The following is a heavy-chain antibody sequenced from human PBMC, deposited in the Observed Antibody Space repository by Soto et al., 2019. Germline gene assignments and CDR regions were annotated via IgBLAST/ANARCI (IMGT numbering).Heavy chain of an antibody. Sequence: ASVKVSCKASGYPFSSYGITWVRQAPGQGLEWMGWISANNENTNYAQHLQGRVTMTTGASTNTAYMELTSLTSDDTAVYYCARLTWEFDTRSPLDYWGQGTLVTVS. J-gene: IGHJ4*02. CDR1: GYPFSSYG. CDR2: ISANNENT. V-gene: IGHV1-18*04. D-gene: IGHD1-26*01. CDR3: ARLTWEFDTRSPLDY.